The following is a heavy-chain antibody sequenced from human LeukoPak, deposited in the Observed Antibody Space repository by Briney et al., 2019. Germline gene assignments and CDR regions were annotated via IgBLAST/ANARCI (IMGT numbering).Heavy chain of an antibody. CDR2: ISGNDGRT. D-gene: IGHD5-24*01. CDR3: AKPRWLQNPIDAFDI. V-gene: IGHV3-23*01. J-gene: IGHJ3*02. CDR1: GFTFSNDD. Sequence: PGGSLRLSCAASGFTFSNDDMNWVRQAPGKGLEWVSGISGNDGRTYYADSVKGRFTISRDNSKNTLYLQMNSLRAEDTAVYYCAKPRWLQNPIDAFDIWGQGTMVTVSS.